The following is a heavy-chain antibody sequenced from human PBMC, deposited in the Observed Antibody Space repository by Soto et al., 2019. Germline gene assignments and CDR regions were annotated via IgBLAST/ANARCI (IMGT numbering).Heavy chain of an antibody. J-gene: IGHJ1*01. CDR1: GFTFSSYA. CDR2: ISGSGGST. D-gene: IGHD2-21*02. Sequence: SGGSLRLSCAASGFTFSSYAMSWVRQAPGKGLEWVSAISGSGGSTYYADSVKGRFTISRDNSKNTLYLQMNSLRAEDTAVYYCAKKSRGGDWPRGEYFQHWGQGTLVTVSS. V-gene: IGHV3-23*01. CDR3: AKKSRGGDWPRGEYFQH.